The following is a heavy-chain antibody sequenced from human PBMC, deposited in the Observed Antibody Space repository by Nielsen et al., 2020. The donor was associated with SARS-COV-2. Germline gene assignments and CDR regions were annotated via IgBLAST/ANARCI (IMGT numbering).Heavy chain of an antibody. CDR3: ALLAVAGRVSYYGMDV. CDR1: GFTFSDYY. J-gene: IGHJ6*02. CDR2: ISSSSSYT. V-gene: IGHV3-11*03. Sequence: GGSLRLSCAASGFTFSDYYMSWIRQAPGKGLEWLSYISSSSSYTNYADSVKGRFTISRDNAKNSLYLQMNSLRAEDTAVYYCALLAVAGRVSYYGMDVWGQGTTVTVSS. D-gene: IGHD6-19*01.